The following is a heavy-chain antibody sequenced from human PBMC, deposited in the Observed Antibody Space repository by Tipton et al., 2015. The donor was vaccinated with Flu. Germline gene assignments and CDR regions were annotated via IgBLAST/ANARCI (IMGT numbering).Heavy chain of an antibody. Sequence: QLVQSGGGLVQPGGSLRLSCAASGFTFSSYEMNWVRQAPGKGLEWVSWIDIRGTIIYYADSVKGRFTMSRDNARNSLYLQMNSLRAEDTAVYYCARDAPGTVTNDYWGQGTLVTVSS. CDR3: ARDAPGTVTNDY. V-gene: IGHV3-48*03. CDR1: GFTFSSYE. D-gene: IGHD4-17*01. CDR2: IDIRGTII. J-gene: IGHJ4*02.